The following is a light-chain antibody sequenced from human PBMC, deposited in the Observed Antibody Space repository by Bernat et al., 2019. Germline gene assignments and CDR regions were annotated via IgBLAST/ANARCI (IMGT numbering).Light chain of an antibody. CDR3: QQYHRFSRT. V-gene: IGKV1-5*03. CDR2: LAS. Sequence: DIQMTQSPSTLSASVGDRVTITCRVSESIDSYLAWYQQKAGKAPNLLIYLASTLESGVPSRFSGGGSGTDFTLTISGLQPDDSATYYCQQYHRFSRTFGQGTKVEI. J-gene: IGKJ1*01. CDR1: ESIDSY.